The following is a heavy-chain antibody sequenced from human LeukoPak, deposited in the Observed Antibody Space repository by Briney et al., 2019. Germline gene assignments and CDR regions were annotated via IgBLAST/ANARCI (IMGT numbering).Heavy chain of an antibody. D-gene: IGHD1-20*01. CDR2: IRYDGSNK. CDR1: GFNFRAYW. Sequence: GGSLRLSCTTSGFNFRAYWMAWVRQAPGKGLEWVAFIRYDGSNKYYADSVKGRFTISRDNSKNTLYLQMNSLRAEDTAVYYCANDHHLINWNYVDYWGQGTLVTVSS. CDR3: ANDHHLINWNYVDY. J-gene: IGHJ4*02. V-gene: IGHV3-30*02.